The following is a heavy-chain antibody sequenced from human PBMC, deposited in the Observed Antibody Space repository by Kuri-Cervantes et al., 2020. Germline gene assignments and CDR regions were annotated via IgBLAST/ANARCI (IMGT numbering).Heavy chain of an antibody. J-gene: IGHJ3*02. Sequence: GGSLRLSCAASGFTFSSYSMNWVRQAPGKGLEWVSSISSSSSYIYYADSVKGRFTISRDNAKNSLYLQMNSLRAEDTAVYYCARDGIYSGYDFDAFDIWGQGTVVTVSS. V-gene: IGHV3-21*01. D-gene: IGHD5-12*01. CDR1: GFTFSSYS. CDR3: ARDGIYSGYDFDAFDI. CDR2: ISSSSSYI.